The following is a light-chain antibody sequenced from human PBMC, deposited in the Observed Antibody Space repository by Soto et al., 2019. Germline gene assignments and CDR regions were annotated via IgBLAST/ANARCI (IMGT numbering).Light chain of an antibody. CDR2: AAS. CDR1: QSISTY. V-gene: IGKV1-39*01. J-gene: IGKJ3*01. CDR3: QQRYSTPRLT. Sequence: DIQMTQSLSSLSAAVGDRVTITCRAIQSISTYLNWDQQNPGKAPKLLIYAASRLQSGVPSRFSGSGSGTDFTLTISSLQSEDFETYYCQQRYSTPRLTFGPGPKVDI.